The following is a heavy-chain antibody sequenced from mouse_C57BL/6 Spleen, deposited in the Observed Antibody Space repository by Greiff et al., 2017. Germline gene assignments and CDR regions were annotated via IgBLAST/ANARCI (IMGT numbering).Heavy chain of an antibody. V-gene: IGHV1-69*01. Sequence: QVQLQQPGAELVMPGASVKLSCKASGYTFTSYWMHWVKQRPGQGLEWIGEIDPSDSYTNYNQKVKGKSTLTVDKSSRTAYMQLSILTSEDSAVYDCAREWSSYVCAMDYWGQGTSVTVSS. CDR2: IDPSDSYT. CDR1: GYTFTSYW. J-gene: IGHJ4*01. CDR3: AREWSSYVCAMDY. D-gene: IGHD1-1*01.